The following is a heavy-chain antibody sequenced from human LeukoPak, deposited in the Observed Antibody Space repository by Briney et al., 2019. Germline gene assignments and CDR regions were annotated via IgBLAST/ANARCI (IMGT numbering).Heavy chain of an antibody. V-gene: IGHV3-15*01. D-gene: IGHD2-15*01. CDR2: IKSKTDGGTT. J-gene: IGHJ4*02. CDR1: GFTFSSFA. CDR3: TTDVTPDIVVVVATYSDY. Sequence: PGGSLRLSCAASGFTFSSFAMSWVRQAPGKGLEWVGRIKSKTDGGTTDYAAPVKGRFTISRDDSKNTLYLQMNSLKTEDTAVYYCTTDVTPDIVVVVATYSDYWGQGTLVTVSS.